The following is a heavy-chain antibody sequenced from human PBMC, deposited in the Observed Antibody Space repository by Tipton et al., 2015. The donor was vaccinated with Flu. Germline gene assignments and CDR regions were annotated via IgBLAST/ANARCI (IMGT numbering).Heavy chain of an antibody. J-gene: IGHJ4*02. CDR1: GYTFTSYY. CDR2: INPSGGST. CDR3: ARDAGSGSYYQPFGY. D-gene: IGHD1-26*01. Sequence: QLVQSGAEVKKPGASVKVSCKASGYTFTSYYMHWVRQAPGQGLEWMGIINPSGGSTSYAQKFQGRVTMTRDTSTSTVYMELSSLRSEDTAVYYCARDAGSGSYYQPFGYWGEGTLVTVSS. V-gene: IGHV1-46*01.